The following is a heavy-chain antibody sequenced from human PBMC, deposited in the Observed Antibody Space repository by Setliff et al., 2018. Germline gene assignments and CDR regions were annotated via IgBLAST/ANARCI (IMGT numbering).Heavy chain of an antibody. Sequence: GGSLRLSCAASGITFSTYSMNWVRQAPGKGLEWVSYISSRSDIIYYADSVKGRFTISRDNAKNSLYLQVNSLRAEDTAVYYCATNPRKGRSGGYYYDDPYYYYMDVWGKGTRSPSP. CDR2: ISSRSDII. V-gene: IGHV3-48*01. J-gene: IGHJ6*03. CDR3: ATNPRKGRSGGYYYDDPYYYYMDV. D-gene: IGHD3-22*01. CDR1: GITFSTYS.